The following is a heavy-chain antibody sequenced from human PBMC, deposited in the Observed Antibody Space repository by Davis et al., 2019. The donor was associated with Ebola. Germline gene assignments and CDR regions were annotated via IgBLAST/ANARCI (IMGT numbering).Heavy chain of an antibody. CDR3: ARGMPGYGPLFDY. CDR1: GFTFSNYW. J-gene: IGHJ4*02. D-gene: IGHD5-18*01. CDR2: IYSGGST. Sequence: GESLKISCAASGFTFSNYWMSWVRQAPGKGLEWVSVIYSGGSTYYADSVKGRFTISRDNSKNTLYLQMNSLRAEDTAVYYCARGMPGYGPLFDYWGQGTLVTVSS. V-gene: IGHV3-53*01.